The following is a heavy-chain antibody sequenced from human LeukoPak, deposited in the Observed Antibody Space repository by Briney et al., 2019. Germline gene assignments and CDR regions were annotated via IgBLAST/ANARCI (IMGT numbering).Heavy chain of an antibody. CDR2: IYYSGST. V-gene: IGHV4-39*07. D-gene: IGHD3-16*01. CDR3: ARDLGPPTSHAFDI. Sequence: SETLSLTCTVSGGSMSSSSYYWGWIRQPPGKGLEWIGRIYYSGSTNLNPSLKRRATISVEKSKKQFSLELRSLTAVDTAVYYCARDLGPPTSHAFDIWGQGTMFTVSS. J-gene: IGHJ3*02. CDR1: GGSMSSSSYY.